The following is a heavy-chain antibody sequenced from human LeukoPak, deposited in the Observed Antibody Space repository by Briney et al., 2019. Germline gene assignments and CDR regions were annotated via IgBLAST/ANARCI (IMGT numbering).Heavy chain of an antibody. CDR2: IYTSGST. CDR1: GGSISSCY. V-gene: IGHV4-4*07. D-gene: IGHD5-18*01. CDR3: ARISGYSYGYVNGMDV. Sequence: SETLSLTCTVSGGSISSCYWSWIRQPAGKGLEWIGRIYTSGSTNYNPSLKSRVTMSVDTSKNQFSLKLGSVTAADTAVYYCARISGYSYGYVNGMDVWGQGTTVTVSS. J-gene: IGHJ6*02.